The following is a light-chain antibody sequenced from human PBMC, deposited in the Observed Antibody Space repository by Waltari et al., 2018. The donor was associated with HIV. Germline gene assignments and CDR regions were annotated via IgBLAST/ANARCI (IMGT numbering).Light chain of an antibody. CDR1: QSVGRR. CDR3: QQYNEWPHT. J-gene: IGKJ2*01. CDR2: EAS. V-gene: IGKV3-15*01. Sequence: IVMTQSPATLSVSPGERVTLSCRARQSVGRRLAWYQHKPGQAPRLPIYEASTRASDISARFSGGGSGTDFTLTISGLQSEDFALYFCQQYNEWPHTFGQGTKLEI.